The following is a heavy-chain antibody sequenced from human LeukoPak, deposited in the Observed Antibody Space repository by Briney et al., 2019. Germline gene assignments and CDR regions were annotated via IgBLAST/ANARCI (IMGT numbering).Heavy chain of an antibody. V-gene: IGHV3-7*01. Sequence: QTGGSLRLSCATSGFTFTYYWMNWIRQAPGKGLEWVANINQEGSEKYYVDSVKGRFTISRDNAKNSLYLQMNSLRADDTAVYYCARGKYSSAWSDYWGQGTLVTVSS. CDR2: INQEGSEK. CDR3: ARGKYSSAWSDY. J-gene: IGHJ4*02. CDR1: GFTFTYYW. D-gene: IGHD6-19*01.